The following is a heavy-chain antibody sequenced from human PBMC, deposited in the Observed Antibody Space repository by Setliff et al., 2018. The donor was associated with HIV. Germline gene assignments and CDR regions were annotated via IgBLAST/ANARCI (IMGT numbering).Heavy chain of an antibody. J-gene: IGHJ3*02. D-gene: IGHD3-22*01. CDR3: ARADNYYYDSGAFKSGLDAFDI. CDR2: ISTSGRT. V-gene: IGHV4-61*09. CDR1: GGSISSGNYY. Sequence: TLSLTCTVSGGSISSGNYYWSWIRQPAGKGLEWIGHISTSGRTNYNPSLMSRLTITVDTSKNQFSLKLSSVTAADTAVYHCARADNYYYDSGAFKSGLDAFDIWGQGTMVTVSS.